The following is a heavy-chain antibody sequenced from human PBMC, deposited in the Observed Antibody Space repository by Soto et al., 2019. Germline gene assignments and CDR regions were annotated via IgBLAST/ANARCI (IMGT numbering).Heavy chain of an antibody. J-gene: IGHJ6*02. CDR3: ARWWSGYHTPYYYYGMDV. Sequence: QVQLVQSGAEVKKPGSSVKVSRKASGGTFSSYAISWVRQAPGQGLEWMGGIIPIFGTANYAQKFQGRVTITADESTSTAYMELSSLRSEDTAVYYCARWWSGYHTPYYYYGMDVWGQGTTVTVSS. CDR1: GGTFSSYA. D-gene: IGHD3-3*01. V-gene: IGHV1-69*01. CDR2: IIPIFGTA.